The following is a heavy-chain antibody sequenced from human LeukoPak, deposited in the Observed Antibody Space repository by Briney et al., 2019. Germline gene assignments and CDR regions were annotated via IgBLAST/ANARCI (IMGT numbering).Heavy chain of an antibody. J-gene: IGHJ4*02. V-gene: IGHV4-30-4*01. D-gene: IGHD3-10*01. CDR1: GGSISSGDYY. CDR3: ARYYYGSGSHYLDY. CDR2: IYYSGST. Sequence: PSETLSLTCTVSGGSISSGDYYWSWIRQPPGKGLEWIGYIYYSGSTYYNPSLKSRVTISVDTSKNQFSLKLSSVTAADTAVYYCARYYYGSGSHYLDYWGQGTLVTVSS.